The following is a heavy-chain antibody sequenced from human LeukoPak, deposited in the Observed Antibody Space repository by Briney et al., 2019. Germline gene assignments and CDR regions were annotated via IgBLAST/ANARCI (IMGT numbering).Heavy chain of an antibody. J-gene: IGHJ4*02. Sequence: GGPLRLSCAASGFSFSSYGMHWVRQAPGKGLEGVAYMRSDGSTKYYADSVKGRFTISRDNSKNTLYLQMNSLRPEETAVYYGPKGYDSSGYYLDQWVQGTLVTVSS. CDR1: GFSFSSYG. V-gene: IGHV3-30*02. CDR3: PKGYDSSGYYLDQ. D-gene: IGHD3-22*01. CDR2: MRSDGSTK.